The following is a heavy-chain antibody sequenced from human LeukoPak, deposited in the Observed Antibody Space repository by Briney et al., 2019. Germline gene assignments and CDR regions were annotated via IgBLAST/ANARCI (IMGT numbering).Heavy chain of an antibody. V-gene: IGHV3-20*04. Sequence: GGSLRLSCAASGFTFDDYGMSWVRQAPGKGLEWVSGINWNGGSTGYADSVKGRFTISRDNAKNSLYLQMNSLRAEDTALYYCSKEERYFDGLNLVGGGGFDYWGQGTLVTVSS. J-gene: IGHJ4*02. D-gene: IGHD3-9*01. CDR1: GFTFDDYG. CDR3: SKEERYFDGLNLVGGGGFDY. CDR2: INWNGGST.